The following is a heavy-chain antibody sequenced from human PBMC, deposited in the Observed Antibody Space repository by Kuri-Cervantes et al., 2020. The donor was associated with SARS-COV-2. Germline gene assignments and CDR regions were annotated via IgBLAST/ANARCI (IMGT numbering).Heavy chain of an antibody. V-gene: IGHV4-61*02. Sequence: SETLSLTCTVSGGSISSGSYYWSWIRQPAGKGLEWIGRIYTSGSTNYNPSLKSRVTISVDTSKNQFSLKLSSVTAADTAVYYCARPSIAARADAFDIWGQGTMVTVSS. CDR2: IYTSGST. J-gene: IGHJ3*02. CDR1: GGSISSGSYY. D-gene: IGHD6-6*01. CDR3: ARPSIAARADAFDI.